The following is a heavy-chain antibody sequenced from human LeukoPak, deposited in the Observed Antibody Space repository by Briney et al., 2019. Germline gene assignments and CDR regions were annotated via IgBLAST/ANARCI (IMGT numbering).Heavy chain of an antibody. J-gene: IGHJ5*02. CDR2: IYTSGST. CDR3: ARATGCSSTSCYNWFDP. V-gene: IGHV4-59*10. D-gene: IGHD2-2*01. Sequence: SETLSLTCAVYGGSFSGYYWSWIRQPAGKGLEWIGRIYTSGSTNYNPSLKSRVTMSVDSSKNQFSLKLSSVTAADTAVYYCARATGCSSTSCYNWFDPWGQGTLVTVSS. CDR1: GGSFSGYY.